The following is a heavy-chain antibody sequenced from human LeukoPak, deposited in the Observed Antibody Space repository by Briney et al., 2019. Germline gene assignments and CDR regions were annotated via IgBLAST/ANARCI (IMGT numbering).Heavy chain of an antibody. J-gene: IGHJ4*02. CDR3: ASYGSGSYKFDY. D-gene: IGHD3-10*01. V-gene: IGHV4-59*01. CDR1: GGSISSYY. Sequence: SETLSLTCTVSGGSISSYYWSWIRQPPGKGLEWIGYIYYSGSTNYNPSLKSRVTISVDTSKNQFSLKLSSVTAADTAVYYCASYGSGSYKFDYWGQGTLVTVSS. CDR2: IYYSGST.